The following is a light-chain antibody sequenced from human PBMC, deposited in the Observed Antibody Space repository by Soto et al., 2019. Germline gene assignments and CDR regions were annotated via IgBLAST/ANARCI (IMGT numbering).Light chain of an antibody. V-gene: IGKV1-39*01. CDR3: QQSYSPLGT. Sequence: DIQMTQSPSSLSASVGDRVTITCRASQTITTYLNCYQQKPGKAPKLLIYAASSLQSGFPSRFSGSGSGTDFTLTISSLQPEDFATYYCQQSYSPLGTFGQGTKLEIK. J-gene: IGKJ1*01. CDR2: AAS. CDR1: QTITTY.